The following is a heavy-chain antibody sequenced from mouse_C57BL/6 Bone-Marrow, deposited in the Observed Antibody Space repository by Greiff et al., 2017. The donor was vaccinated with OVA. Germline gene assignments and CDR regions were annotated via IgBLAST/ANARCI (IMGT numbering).Heavy chain of an antibody. J-gene: IGHJ3*01. D-gene: IGHD1-1*01. Sequence: QVQLQQSGAELARPGASVKLSCKASGYTFTSYGISWVKQRTGQGLAWIGELYPRSGNTYYNEKFKGKATLTADKSSSTAYMELRSLTSEDSAVYFCARKDYYYGSSYGIAYWGQGTLVTVSA. CDR2: LYPRSGNT. CDR3: ARKDYYYGSSYGIAY. CDR1: GYTFTSYG. V-gene: IGHV1-81*01.